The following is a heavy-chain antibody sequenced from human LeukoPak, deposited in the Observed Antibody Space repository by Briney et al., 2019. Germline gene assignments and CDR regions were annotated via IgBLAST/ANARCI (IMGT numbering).Heavy chain of an antibody. D-gene: IGHD6-13*01. V-gene: IGHV3-48*03. Sequence: GGSLRLSCATSGFTFSSYEVNWVRQAPGKGLECLSYISTSGTTVYSADSVKGRFSISRDNAKNSLYLQMNSLRADDTAVYYCARLAAAGTYYFDNWGQGTLVTVSS. CDR1: GFTFSSYE. CDR2: ISTSGTTV. J-gene: IGHJ4*02. CDR3: ARLAAAGTYYFDN.